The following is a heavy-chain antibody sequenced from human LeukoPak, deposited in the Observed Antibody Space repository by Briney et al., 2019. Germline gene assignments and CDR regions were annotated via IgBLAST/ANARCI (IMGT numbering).Heavy chain of an antibody. CDR3: ARSPWLHDSR. D-gene: IGHD5-18*01. J-gene: IGHJ4*02. CDR1: GGSISSGDYY. V-gene: IGHV4-39*01. CDR2: LSNGGST. Sequence: SQTLSLTCTVSGGSISSGDYYWSWIRQPPGKGLEWIGSLSNGGSTYYNPSLKSRVTISVDTPKNQFSLKLSSVTAADTAVYYCARSPWLHDSRWGQGTLVTVSS.